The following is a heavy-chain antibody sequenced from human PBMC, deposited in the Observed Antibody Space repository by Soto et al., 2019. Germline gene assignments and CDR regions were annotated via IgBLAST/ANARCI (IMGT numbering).Heavy chain of an antibody. D-gene: IGHD2-15*01. CDR2: IIPIPGIA. CDR3: ARGDCSGGSCLDY. V-gene: IGHV1-69*02. Sequence: QVQLVQSGAEVKKPGSSVKVSCKASGGTFSSYTISWVRQAPGQGLEWMGRIIPIPGIANYAKKFQGRVTITADKSTSTAYMELSSLRSEDTAVYYCARGDCSGGSCLDYWGQGTLVTVSS. CDR1: GGTFSSYT. J-gene: IGHJ4*02.